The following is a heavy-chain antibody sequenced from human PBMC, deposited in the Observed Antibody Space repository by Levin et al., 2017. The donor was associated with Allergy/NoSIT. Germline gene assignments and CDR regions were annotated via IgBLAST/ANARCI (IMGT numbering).Heavy chain of an antibody. CDR1: GFTFSSYA. CDR2: ISGNGGST. J-gene: IGHJ4*02. CDR3: ARELYSRRDGDYFDY. Sequence: PGGSLRLSCAASGFTFSSYAMHWVRQAPGKGLEYVSFISGNGGSTYYADSVKGRFTVSRDNSKNTLYLQMGSLRAEDMAVYHCARELYSRRDGDYFDYWGQGTLVTVSP. D-gene: IGHD6-13*01. V-gene: IGHV3-64*02.